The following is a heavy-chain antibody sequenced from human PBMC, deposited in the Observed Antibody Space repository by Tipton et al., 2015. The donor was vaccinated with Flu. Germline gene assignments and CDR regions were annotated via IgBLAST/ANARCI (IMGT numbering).Heavy chain of an antibody. CDR2: VRRSGGDT. V-gene: IGHV3-21*06. J-gene: IGHJ4*02. Sequence: SLRLSCAASGFTFTKYSMNWVRQAPGKGLEWVSSVRRSGGDTYYADSVKGRFTISRDIAKNSLDLQMNSLRVEDTAVYYCARDYAPAYYYDNSGYAYFDFWGLGTLVTVSS. D-gene: IGHD3-22*01. CDR1: GFTFTKYS. CDR3: ARDYAPAYYYDNSGYAYFDF.